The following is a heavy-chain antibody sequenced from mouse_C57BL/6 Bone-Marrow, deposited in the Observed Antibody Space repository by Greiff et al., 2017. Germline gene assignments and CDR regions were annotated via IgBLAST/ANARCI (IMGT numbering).Heavy chain of an antibody. V-gene: IGHV1-61*01. J-gene: IGHJ4*01. CDR3: ARGTTVVARYAMDY. D-gene: IGHD1-1*01. CDR2: IYPSDSET. CDR1: GYTFTSYW. Sequence: QVQLQQPGAELVRPGSSVKLSCKASGYTFTSYWMDWVKQRPGQGLEWIGNIYPSDSETPYNQKFKDKATLTVDKSSSTAYMQLSSLTSEDSAVXYCARGTTVVARYAMDYWGQGTSVTVSS.